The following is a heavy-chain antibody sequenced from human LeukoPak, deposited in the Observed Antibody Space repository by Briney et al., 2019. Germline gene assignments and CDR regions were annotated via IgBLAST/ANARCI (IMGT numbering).Heavy chain of an antibody. Sequence: GGSLRLSCAASGFTFSAYWMHWVRQAPGKGLEWVANIKQDGSEKYYVDSVKGRFAISRDNAKDSLYLQMNSLRAGDTAVYYCVRAMNVWGQGTTVTVSS. J-gene: IGHJ6*02. CDR1: GFTFSAYW. V-gene: IGHV3-7*03. CDR2: IKQDGSEK. CDR3: VRAMNV.